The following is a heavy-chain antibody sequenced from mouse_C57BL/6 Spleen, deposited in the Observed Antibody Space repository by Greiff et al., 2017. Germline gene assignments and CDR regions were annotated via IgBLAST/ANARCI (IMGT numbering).Heavy chain of an antibody. V-gene: IGHV1-22*01. D-gene: IGHD2-12*01. CDR2: INPNNGGT. CDR3: AREALLGYFDY. J-gene: IGHJ2*01. CDR1: GYTFTDYN. Sequence: DVKLQESGPELVKPGASVKMSCKASGYTFTDYNMHWVKQSHGKSLEWIGYINPNNGGTSYNQKFKGKATLTVNKSSSTAYMELRSLTSEDSAVYYCAREALLGYFDYWGQGTTLTVSS.